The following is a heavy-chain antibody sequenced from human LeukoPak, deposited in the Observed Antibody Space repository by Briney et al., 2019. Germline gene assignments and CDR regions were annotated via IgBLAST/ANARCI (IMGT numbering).Heavy chain of an antibody. CDR1: GFTFDDYA. CDR2: ISWNSGSI. V-gene: IGHV3-9*01. D-gene: IGHD5-18*01. Sequence: GGSLRLSCAASGFTFDDYAMHWVRQAPGKGLEWVSGISWNSGSIGYADSVKGRFTISRDNAKNSLYLQMNSLRAEGTALYYCAKAYGGYSYGVDYWGQGTLVTVSS. CDR3: AKAYGGYSYGVDY. J-gene: IGHJ4*02.